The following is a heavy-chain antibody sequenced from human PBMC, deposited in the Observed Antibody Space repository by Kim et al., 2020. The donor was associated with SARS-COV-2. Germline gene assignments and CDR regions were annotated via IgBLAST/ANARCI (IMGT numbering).Heavy chain of an antibody. CDR3: ARVVGGYYYDSSGYPQELGAFDI. V-gene: IGHV3-64*01. D-gene: IGHD3-22*01. CDR1: GFTFSSYA. Sequence: GGSLRLSCAASGFTFSSYAMHWVRQAPGKGLEYVSAISSNGGSTYYANSVKGRFTISRDNSKNTLYLQMGSLRAEDMAVYYCARVVGGYYYDSSGYPQELGAFDIWGQGTMVTVSS. CDR2: ISSNGGST. J-gene: IGHJ3*02.